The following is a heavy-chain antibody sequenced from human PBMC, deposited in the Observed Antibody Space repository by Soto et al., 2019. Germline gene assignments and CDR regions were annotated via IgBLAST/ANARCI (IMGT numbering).Heavy chain of an antibody. CDR1: GFTFSSYG. CDR2: ISYDGGNT. Sequence: GGSLRLSCAASGFTFSSYGIYWVRQAPGKGLDWVALISYDGGNTYYADSEKGRFTISRDNSKNTVNLQMNNLRPEDTAVYYCAKAGYSNNYYYGMDVWGRGTAVTVSS. V-gene: IGHV3-30*18. D-gene: IGHD5-12*01. J-gene: IGHJ6*02. CDR3: AKAGYSNNYYYGMDV.